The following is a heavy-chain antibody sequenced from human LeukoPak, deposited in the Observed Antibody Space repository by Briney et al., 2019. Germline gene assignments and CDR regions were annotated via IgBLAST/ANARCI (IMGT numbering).Heavy chain of an antibody. CDR1: GYTFTSYG. D-gene: IGHD3-22*01. J-gene: IGHJ4*02. CDR3: ARDIGMISLPYYFDY. V-gene: IGHV1-18*01. CDR2: ISAYNGNT. Sequence: ASVKVSCKASGYTFTSYGISWVRQAPGQGLEWMGWISAYNGNTNYAQKLQGRVTMTTDTSTSTAYMELRSLRSDDTAVYYCARDIGMISLPYYFDYWGQGTLVTVSS.